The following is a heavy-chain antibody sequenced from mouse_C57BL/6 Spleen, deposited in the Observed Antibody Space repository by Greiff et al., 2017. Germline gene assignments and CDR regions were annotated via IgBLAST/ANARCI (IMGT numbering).Heavy chain of an antibody. D-gene: IGHD1-1*01. CDR2: IYPGDGDT. CDR3: ARGGSTVVAPFAY. V-gene: IGHV1-82*01. Sequence: QVLLQQSGPELVKPGASVKISCKASGYAFSSSWMNWVKQRPGKGLEWIGRIYPGDGDTNYNGKFKGKATLTADKSSSTAYMQLSSLTSEDSAVYFCARGGSTVVAPFAYWGQGTLVTVSA. J-gene: IGHJ3*01. CDR1: GYAFSSSW.